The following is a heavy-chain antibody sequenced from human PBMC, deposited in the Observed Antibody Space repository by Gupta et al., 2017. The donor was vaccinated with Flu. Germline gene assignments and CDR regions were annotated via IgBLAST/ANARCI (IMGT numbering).Heavy chain of an antibody. CDR1: GYSISSGYF. J-gene: IGHJ5*02. Sequence: QVQLQESGPGLVTPSETLSLTCDVSGYSISSGYFWGWIRLPPGKGLEWLGSVNRSGNTHYNPSLQRRITRSVDTSKTQFSLKMSSVTAADTAVYYCARGTFGGFSEGVDAGGQGTLVTVSS. CDR3: ARGTFGGFSEGVDA. CDR2: VNRSGNT. V-gene: IGHV4-38-2*01. D-gene: IGHD3-16*01.